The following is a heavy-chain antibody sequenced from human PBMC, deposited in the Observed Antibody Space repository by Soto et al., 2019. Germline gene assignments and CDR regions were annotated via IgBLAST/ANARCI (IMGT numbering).Heavy chain of an antibody. V-gene: IGHV3-23*01. Sequence: EVQLLESGGGLVQPGGSLRLSCAASGFTFSNYAMSWVRQAPGKGLQWVSSISGIGSSTYYADYVKGRFTISRDNSKNTLYLQVNSLRAEDTAVYYCARQMTAQVAHGDYWGQGTLVTVSS. CDR3: ARQMTAQVAHGDY. CDR2: ISGIGSST. D-gene: IGHD2-21*02. CDR1: GFTFSNYA. J-gene: IGHJ4*02.